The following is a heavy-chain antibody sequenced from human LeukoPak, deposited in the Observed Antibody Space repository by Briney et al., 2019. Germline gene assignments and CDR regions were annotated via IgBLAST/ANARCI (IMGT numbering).Heavy chain of an antibody. Sequence: GGSLRLSCAASGFTFSSYWMHWVRQAPGKGLVWVSRINSDGSSTSYADSVKGRFTISRDNAKNTLYLQMNSLRAEDTAVYYCARDAPHYYGWGSYYTSYYSGMDVWGQGTMVTV. CDR3: ARDAPHYYGWGSYYTSYYSGMDV. D-gene: IGHD3-10*01. J-gene: IGHJ6*02. CDR1: GFTFSSYW. CDR2: INSDGSST. V-gene: IGHV3-74*01.